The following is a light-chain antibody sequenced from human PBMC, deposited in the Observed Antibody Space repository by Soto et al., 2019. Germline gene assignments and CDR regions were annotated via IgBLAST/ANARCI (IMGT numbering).Light chain of an antibody. CDR3: SSYTSSSTLVV. CDR2: EVN. Sequence: QSALTQPASVSGSPGQSITISCTGTGSDVGVYNYVSWYQHHPGKAPKLMIYEVNHRPSGVSNRFSGSKSGNTASLTISGLQAEDEADYYCSSYTSSSTLVVFGGGTKLTVL. J-gene: IGLJ2*01. V-gene: IGLV2-14*01. CDR1: GSDVGVYNY.